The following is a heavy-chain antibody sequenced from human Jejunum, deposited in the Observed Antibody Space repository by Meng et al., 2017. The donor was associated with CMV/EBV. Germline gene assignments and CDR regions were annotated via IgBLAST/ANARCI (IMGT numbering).Heavy chain of an antibody. CDR3: AKSKWACSSTSCYAFDV. V-gene: IGHV1-2*02. CDR1: FTGYH. CDR2: INPNTGDT. Sequence: FTGYHRYWIRQAPGQGLECMGWINPNTGDTNYAQKFQDTVTMTRDTSVSTAYMELSRLRSDDTAIYYCAKSKWACSSTSCYAFDVWGQGTLVTVSS. J-gene: IGHJ3*01. D-gene: IGHD2-2*01.